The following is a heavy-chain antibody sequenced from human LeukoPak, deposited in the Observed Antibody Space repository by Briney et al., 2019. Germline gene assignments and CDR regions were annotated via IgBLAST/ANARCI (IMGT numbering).Heavy chain of an antibody. CDR3: AREVTEYGSGSYYNRYFDY. J-gene: IGHJ4*02. V-gene: IGHV3-21*01. CDR1: GFTFSSYS. CDR2: ISSSSSYI. D-gene: IGHD3-10*01. Sequence: GGSLRHSCAASGFTFSSYSMNWVRQAPGKGLEWVSSISSSSSYIYYADSVKGRFTISRDNAKNSLYLQMNSLRAEDTAVYYCAREVTEYGSGSYYNRYFDYWGQGTLVTVSS.